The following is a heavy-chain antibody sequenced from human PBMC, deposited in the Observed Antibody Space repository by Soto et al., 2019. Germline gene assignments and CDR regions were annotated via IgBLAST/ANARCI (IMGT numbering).Heavy chain of an antibody. CDR1: GGSISSSSYY. Sequence: KSSETLSLTCTVSGGSISSSSYYWGWIRQPPGKGLEWIGSIYYSGSTYYNPSLKSRVTISVDTSKNHFSLKLSSVTAADTAVYYCASELSHYYGSGSKNWGQGTLVTVSS. CDR3: ASELSHYYGSGSKN. J-gene: IGHJ4*02. CDR2: IYYSGST. D-gene: IGHD3-10*01. V-gene: IGHV4-39*02.